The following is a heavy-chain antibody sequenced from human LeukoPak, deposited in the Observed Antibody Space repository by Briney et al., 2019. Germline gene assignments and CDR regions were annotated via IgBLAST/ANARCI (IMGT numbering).Heavy chain of an antibody. CDR1: GGSISSYY. V-gene: IGHV4-4*07. Sequence: SETLSLTCTVSGGSISSYYWSWIRQSAGKGLQWIGRINTSGSTNYNPSLKSRVTMSEDMSKNQFFLKVSSVTAADTAVYYCARSGRDGYNPHFDFWGQGTLVTVSS. D-gene: IGHD5-24*01. CDR3: ARSGRDGYNPHFDF. J-gene: IGHJ4*02. CDR2: INTSGST.